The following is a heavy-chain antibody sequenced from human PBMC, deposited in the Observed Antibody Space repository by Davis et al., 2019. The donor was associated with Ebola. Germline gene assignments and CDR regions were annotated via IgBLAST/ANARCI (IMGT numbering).Heavy chain of an antibody. Sequence: PSETLSLTCAVYGGSFSGYYWSWIRQPPGKGLEWIGEINHSGSTNYNPSLKSRVTISVDTSKNQFSLKLSSVTAADTAVYYCARKTTAMVPLDYWGQGTLVTVSS. D-gene: IGHD5-18*01. V-gene: IGHV4-34*01. CDR3: ARKTTAMVPLDY. CDR2: INHSGST. CDR1: GGSFSGYY. J-gene: IGHJ4*02.